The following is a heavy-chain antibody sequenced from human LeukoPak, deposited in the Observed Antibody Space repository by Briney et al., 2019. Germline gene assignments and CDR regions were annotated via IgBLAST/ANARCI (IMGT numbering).Heavy chain of an antibody. D-gene: IGHD3-10*01. V-gene: IGHV1-69*04. CDR1: GGTFSSYA. J-gene: IGHJ6*02. Sequence: GASVKVSCKASGGTFSSYAISWVRQAPGQGLEWMGRIIPILGIANYAQKFQGRVTITADKSTSTAYMELSSLRSEDTAVYYCASPFGRDGMGVWGQGTTVTVSS. CDR3: ASPFGRDGMGV. CDR2: IIPILGIA.